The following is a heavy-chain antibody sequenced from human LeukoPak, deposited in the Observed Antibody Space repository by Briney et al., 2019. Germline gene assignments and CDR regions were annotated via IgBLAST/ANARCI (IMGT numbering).Heavy chain of an antibody. V-gene: IGHV5-51*01. D-gene: IGHD3-22*01. CDR3: ARQTGMNYYDSSGYSDY. Sequence: GESLKISCKSSGYSFTNYWIAWVRQMPGKGLEWMGIIYPGDSDTRYSPSFQGQVTISADKSISIAYLQWSSLKASDTAMYYCARQTGMNYYDSSGYSDYWGQGTLVTVSS. CDR1: GYSFTNYW. J-gene: IGHJ4*02. CDR2: IYPGDSDT.